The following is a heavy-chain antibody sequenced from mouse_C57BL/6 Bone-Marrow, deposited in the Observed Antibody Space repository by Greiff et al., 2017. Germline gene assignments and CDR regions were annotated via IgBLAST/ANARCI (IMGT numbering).Heavy chain of an antibody. Sequence: QVQLQQSGAELARPGASVKLSCKASGYTFTSYGISWVKQRTGQGLEWIGEIYPRSGNTYYNEKFKGKATLTADKSSSTAYMELRSLTSEDSAVYYCASPLYGSSYKWFAYWGQGTLVTVSA. CDR1: GYTFTSYG. CDR3: ASPLYGSSYKWFAY. D-gene: IGHD1-1*01. J-gene: IGHJ3*01. V-gene: IGHV1-81*01. CDR2: IYPRSGNT.